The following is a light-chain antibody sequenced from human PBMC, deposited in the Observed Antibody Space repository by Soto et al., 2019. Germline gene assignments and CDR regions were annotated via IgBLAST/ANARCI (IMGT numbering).Light chain of an antibody. CDR1: QGISSY. CDR2: ATS. J-gene: IGKJ1*01. V-gene: IGKV1-8*01. Sequence: AIRMTQSPSSFSASIGDRVTITCRASQGISSYLAWYQQKPGKAPKVLIHATSSLQSGVPSRFSSSGSGTDFTLTINFXQSEDFATYSCQQYYTYPWTFGQGTKVDTK. CDR3: QQYYTYPWT.